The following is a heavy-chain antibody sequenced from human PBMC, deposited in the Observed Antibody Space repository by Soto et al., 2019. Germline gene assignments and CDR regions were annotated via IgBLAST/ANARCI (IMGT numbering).Heavy chain of an antibody. J-gene: IGHJ5*02. CDR3: ARGRGSVGATGWFDP. CDR1: GYTFTGYY. CDR2: INPNSGGT. V-gene: IGHV1-2*04. Sequence: QVQLVQSGAEVKKPGASVKVSCKASGYTFTGYYMHWVRQAPGQGLEWMGWINPNSGGTNYAQKFQGWVTITRDTSISTAYMELSRLRSDDTAVYYFARGRGSVGATGWFDPWGQGTLVTVSS. D-gene: IGHD1-26*01.